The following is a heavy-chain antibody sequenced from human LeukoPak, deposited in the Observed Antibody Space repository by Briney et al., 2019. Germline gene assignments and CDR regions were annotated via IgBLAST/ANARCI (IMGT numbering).Heavy chain of an antibody. CDR1: GGSFSDYY. CDR3: ASSPSGYWWNFDC. J-gene: IGHJ4*02. V-gene: IGHV4-34*01. CDR2: INHSGST. Sequence: SETLSLTCAVYGGSFSDYYWSWIRQPPGKGLEWIGEINHSGSTNYNPSLKSRVTISVDTSKNQFSLKLSSVTAADTAVYYCASSPSGYWWNFDCWGQGTLVTVSS. D-gene: IGHD3-22*01.